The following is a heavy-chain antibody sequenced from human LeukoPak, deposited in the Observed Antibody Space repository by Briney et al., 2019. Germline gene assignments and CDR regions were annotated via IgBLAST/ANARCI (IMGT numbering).Heavy chain of an antibody. CDR3: VRDVGAVRGEVYFDY. CDR2: ITGSGPYM. V-gene: IGHV3-21*06. D-gene: IGHD3-10*01. Sequence: GGTLRLSCAASGFTFSTFAMHWVRLSPGKGLEWVSSITGSGPYMLYADSVKHRFTISRDNTKNLLYLEMNSLRAEDTAMYFCVRDVGAVRGEVYFDYWGQGTLVTVSS. CDR1: GFTFSTFA. J-gene: IGHJ4*02.